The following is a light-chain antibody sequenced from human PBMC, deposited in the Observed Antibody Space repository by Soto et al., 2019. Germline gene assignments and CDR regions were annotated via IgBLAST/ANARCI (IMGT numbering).Light chain of an antibody. J-gene: IGKJ4*01. Sequence: DIVMTQSPAILSVSLGERATLSCLASQSISDNLAWYQQRSGQAPRLLIYGASTRATGVPARFRGSGSGTEFTLTISSLQSDDFAIYYWQQYKSWPPLTFGGGTKVE. V-gene: IGKV3-15*01. CDR2: GAS. CDR3: QQYKSWPPLT. CDR1: QSISDN.